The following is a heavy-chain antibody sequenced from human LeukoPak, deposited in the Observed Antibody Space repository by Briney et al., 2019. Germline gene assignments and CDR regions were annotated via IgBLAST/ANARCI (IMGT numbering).Heavy chain of an antibody. CDR2: MYHNSGAT. Sequence: PSETLPLTCTVSGGSITTGYYWAWIRQPPGKGPEWIGSMYHNSGATFYSPSLKSRVTISVDTSKNQLSLKLSSVTAADTAVYYCAREDGSGWPRYNWFDPWGQGTLVTVSS. CDR1: GGSITTGYY. CDR3: AREDGSGWPRYNWFDP. V-gene: IGHV4-38-2*02. D-gene: IGHD6-19*01. J-gene: IGHJ5*02.